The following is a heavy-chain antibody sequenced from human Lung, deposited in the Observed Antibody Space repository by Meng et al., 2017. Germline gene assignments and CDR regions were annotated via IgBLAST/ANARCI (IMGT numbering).Heavy chain of an antibody. CDR2: INHSGST. Sequence: LHEWGTGVVNPSQTLSLPCFFSGRSFSDYYWSWIRQPPGKGLEWIGEINHSGSTNYNPSLESRATISVDTSQNNLSLKLSSVTAADSAVYYCARGPTTMAHDFDYWGQGTLVTVSS. D-gene: IGHD4-11*01. CDR3: ARGPTTMAHDFDY. J-gene: IGHJ4*02. CDR1: GRSFSDYY. V-gene: IGHV4-34*01.